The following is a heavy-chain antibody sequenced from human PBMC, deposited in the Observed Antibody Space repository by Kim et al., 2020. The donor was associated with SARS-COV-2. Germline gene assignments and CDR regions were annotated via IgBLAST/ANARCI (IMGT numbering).Heavy chain of an antibody. CDR3: ARGGVATVDF. Sequence: SETLSLTCSVSGYSISSGYYWGWIRQPPGKGLEWIGSTYHSGSTHYNPSLKSRVTISVDTSKNQFSLKLRSVTAADTAVYYCARGGVATVDFWGQGTLVTVSS. J-gene: IGHJ4*02. CDR1: GYSISSGYY. V-gene: IGHV4-38-2*02. CDR2: TYHSGST. D-gene: IGHD5-12*01.